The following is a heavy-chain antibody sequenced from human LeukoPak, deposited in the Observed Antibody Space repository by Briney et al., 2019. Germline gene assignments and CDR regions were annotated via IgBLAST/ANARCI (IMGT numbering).Heavy chain of an antibody. CDR3: ARVGTDSGWYSGVYYYYYMDV. CDR1: GGSISSYY. J-gene: IGHJ6*03. CDR2: IYYSGST. V-gene: IGHV4-59*01. Sequence: SETLSLTCTVSGGSISSYYWSWIRQPPGKGLEWIGYIYYSGSTNYNPSLKSRVTISVDTSKNQFSLKLSSVTAADTAVYYCARVGTDSGWYSGVYYYYYMDVWGKGTTVTVSS. D-gene: IGHD6-19*01.